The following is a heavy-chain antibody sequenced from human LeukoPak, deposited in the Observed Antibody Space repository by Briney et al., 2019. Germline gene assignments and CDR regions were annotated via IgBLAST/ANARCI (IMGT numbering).Heavy chain of an antibody. CDR1: GYSISSNNW. V-gene: IGHV4-28*01. Sequence: SDTLSLTCAVSGYSISSNNWWAWIRQPPGKGLEWIGYIYYSGNTYYNPYNPSLTSRVTMSVDTSKSQFSLKLDSVTEIDTAMYYCARNQAGAANRGAFDIWGQGTMVTVSS. CDR3: ARNQAGAANRGAFDI. D-gene: IGHD2-15*01. J-gene: IGHJ3*02. CDR2: IYYSGNT.